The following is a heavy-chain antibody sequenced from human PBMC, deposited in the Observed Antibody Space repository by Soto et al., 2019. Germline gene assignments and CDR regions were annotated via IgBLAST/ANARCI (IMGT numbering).Heavy chain of an antibody. CDR3: VCRGYFDSSGYFGVDY. D-gene: IGHD3-22*01. J-gene: IGHJ4*01. CDR2: IFRSGST. CDR1: GGSISDSNW. V-gene: IGHV4-4*02. Sequence: QVQLQESGPGLVKPSGTLSLTCAVSGGSISDSNWWTWVRQPPGRGLEGIGEIFRSGSTNYNPSLRGRVTITVDPSKYQFSLRVTSVTAADTAVYSCVCRGYFDSSGYFGVDYWGHGRMVVVS.